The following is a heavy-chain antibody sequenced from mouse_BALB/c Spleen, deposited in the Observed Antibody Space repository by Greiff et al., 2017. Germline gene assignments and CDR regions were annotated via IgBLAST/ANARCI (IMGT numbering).Heavy chain of an antibody. CDR1: GFSLTSYG. Sequence: VQLVESGPGLVAPSQSLSITCTVSGFSLTSYGVHWVRQPPGKGLEWLGVIWAGGSTNYNSALMSRLSISKDNSKSQVFLKMNRLQTDDTAMYYCARVYYNGSHYFDYWGQGTTLTVSS. CDR3: ARVYYNGSHYFDY. V-gene: IGHV2-9*02. D-gene: IGHD1-1*01. CDR2: IWAGGST. J-gene: IGHJ2*01.